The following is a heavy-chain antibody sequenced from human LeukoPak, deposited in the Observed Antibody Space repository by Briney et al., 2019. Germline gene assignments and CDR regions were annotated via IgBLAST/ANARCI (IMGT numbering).Heavy chain of an antibody. Sequence: ASQTLSLTCDISGDSVSSNSAAWNWIRQSPSGGLEWLGRTYYRSKWYNDYALSVKSRITVTPDTSENQFSLQLNSVILEDTAVYYCAREGSGQEYYGMDVWGQGTTVIVSS. CDR3: AREGSGQEYYGMDV. V-gene: IGHV6-1*01. CDR2: TYYRSKWYN. D-gene: IGHD5-12*01. J-gene: IGHJ6*02. CDR1: GDSVSSNSAA.